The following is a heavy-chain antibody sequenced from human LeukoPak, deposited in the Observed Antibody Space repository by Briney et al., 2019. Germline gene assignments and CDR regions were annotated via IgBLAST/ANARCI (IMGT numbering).Heavy chain of an antibody. CDR1: GGSISSSSYY. V-gene: IGHV4-39*07. CDR3: AREPIVGATLDY. J-gene: IGHJ4*02. Sequence: PSETLSLTCTVSGGSISSSSYYWGWIRQPPGKGLEWIGNIYYSGSTYYNPSLKSRVTISIDTSKNKFSLKLNSVTAADTAVYYCAREPIVGATLDYWGQGTLVSVSS. D-gene: IGHD1-26*01. CDR2: IYYSGST.